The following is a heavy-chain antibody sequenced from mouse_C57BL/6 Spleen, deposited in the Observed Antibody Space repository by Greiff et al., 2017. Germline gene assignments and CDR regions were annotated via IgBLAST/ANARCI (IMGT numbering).Heavy chain of an antibody. V-gene: IGHV10-1*01. J-gene: IGHJ3*01. D-gene: IGHD3-2*02. Sequence: EVQLVESGGGLVQPKGSLKLSCAASGFSFNTYAMNWVRQAPGKGLEWVARIRSKSNNYATYYADSVKDRFTISRDDSESMLYLQMNNLKTEDTAMYYCVRQGSSGPWFAYWGQGTLVTVSA. CDR3: VRQGSSGPWFAY. CDR1: GFSFNTYA. CDR2: IRSKSNNYAT.